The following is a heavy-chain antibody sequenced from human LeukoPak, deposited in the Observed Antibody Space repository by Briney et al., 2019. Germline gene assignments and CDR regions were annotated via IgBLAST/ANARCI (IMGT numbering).Heavy chain of an antibody. CDR3: ARSDYYDSSGYPTHLNWFDP. V-gene: IGHV4-4*07. J-gene: IGHJ5*02. Sequence: SETLSLTCTVSGGSLSSYYWSWVRQAAGKGLEWIGRIYITGSTNYNLSLKSRVTMSVDTSKNQFSLKLSSVTAAATAVYYCARSDYYDSSGYPTHLNWFDPWGQGTLVTVSS. CDR1: GGSLSSYY. D-gene: IGHD3-22*01. CDR2: IYITGST.